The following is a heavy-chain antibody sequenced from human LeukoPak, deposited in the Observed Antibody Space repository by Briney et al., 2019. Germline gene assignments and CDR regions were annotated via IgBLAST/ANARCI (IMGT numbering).Heavy chain of an antibody. CDR1: GDSVSSNSAT. CDR3: ARGPSYFQH. V-gene: IGHV6-1*01. Sequence: SQTLSLTCAISGDSVSSNSATWNWIRQSPSRGLEWLGRTYYRSKWYKYYAVSVKGQITINPDTSKNQFPLQLNSVTPEDTAVYYCARGPSYFQHWGQGTLVTVSS. J-gene: IGHJ1*01. CDR2: TYYRSKWYK.